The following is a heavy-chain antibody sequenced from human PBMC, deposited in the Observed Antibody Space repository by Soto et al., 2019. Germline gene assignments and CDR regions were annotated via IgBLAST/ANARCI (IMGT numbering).Heavy chain of an antibody. CDR2: ISYDGYNA. Sequence: QVHLVESGGGMVHPGGSLRLSCAASGFDFSTHVVHWVRQAPGQGLEWVAVISYDGYNAYYADSVKGRFTISKDNSRNTLFLQMDNLRSDDTAVYFCARDGGFSSGFDYYFDYWGQGTLVTVSS. V-gene: IGHV3-30-3*01. J-gene: IGHJ4*02. D-gene: IGHD5-18*01. CDR3: ARDGGFSSGFDYYFDY. CDR1: GFDFSTHV.